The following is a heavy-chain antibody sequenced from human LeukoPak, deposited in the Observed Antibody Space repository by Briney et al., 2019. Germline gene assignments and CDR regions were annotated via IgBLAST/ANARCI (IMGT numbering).Heavy chain of an antibody. D-gene: IGHD3-10*01. CDR2: INWNSGSM. V-gene: IGHV3-9*01. CDR1: GFTLSRNG. CDR3: AKGLYGSGSYYNPLFWFDP. J-gene: IGHJ5*02. Sequence: PGGSLRLSCAASGFTLSRNGMHWVRQAPGKGLEWVSGINWNSGSMGYADSVKGRFTISRDNAKNSLYLQMNSLRAEDTALYYCAKGLYGSGSYYNPLFWFDPWGQGTLVTVSS.